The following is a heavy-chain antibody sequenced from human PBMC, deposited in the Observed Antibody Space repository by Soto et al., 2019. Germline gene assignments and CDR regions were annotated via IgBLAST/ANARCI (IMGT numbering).Heavy chain of an antibody. CDR2: IGNKGDYI. Sequence: GGSLRLSCAASGFTFGSYAMSWVGQAPGKGLEWVSSIGNKGDYIYHADSVKGRFTISRDNSKNTLFLQMNSLRAEDTAIYYCAKEGGYCICPICLRGAESWGQGTLFIVAS. CDR3: AKEGGYCICPICLRGAES. J-gene: IGHJ5*02. D-gene: IGHD2-15*01. CDR1: GFTFGSYA. V-gene: IGHV3-23*01.